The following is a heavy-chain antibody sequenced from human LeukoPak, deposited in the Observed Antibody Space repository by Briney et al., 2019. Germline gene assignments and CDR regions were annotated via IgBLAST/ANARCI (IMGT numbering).Heavy chain of an antibody. CDR2: FDPEDGET. Sequence: ASVKVSCKVSGYTLTELSMHWVRQAPGKGLEWMGGFDPEDGETIYAQKFQGRVTMTEDTSTDTAYMELSSLRSEDTAVYYCARGRATVTYYYYYMDVWGKGTTVTVSS. CDR1: GYTLTELS. V-gene: IGHV1-24*01. CDR3: ARGRATVTYYYYYMDV. D-gene: IGHD4-11*01. J-gene: IGHJ6*03.